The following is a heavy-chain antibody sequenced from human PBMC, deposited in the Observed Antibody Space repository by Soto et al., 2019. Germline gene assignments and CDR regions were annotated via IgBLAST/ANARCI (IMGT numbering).Heavy chain of an antibody. J-gene: IGHJ3*02. D-gene: IGHD5-12*01. CDR3: ARRRGYSGYDYPNDAFDI. CDR2: IYYSGST. CDR1: GGSISTSSYY. V-gene: IGHV4-39*01. Sequence: SETLSLTCTFSGGSISTSSYYWCWIRQRPGKGLEWIGSIYYSGSTYYNPSLKSRVTISVDTSKNQFSLKLSSVTAADTAVYYCARRRGYSGYDYPNDAFDIWGQGTMVT.